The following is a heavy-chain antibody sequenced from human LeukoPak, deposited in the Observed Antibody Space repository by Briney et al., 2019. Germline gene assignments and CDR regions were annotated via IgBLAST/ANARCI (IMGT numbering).Heavy chain of an antibody. CDR1: GGSISSGRYS. J-gene: IGHJ4*02. Sequence: SQTLSLTCAVSGGSISSGRYSWSWIRQPPGKGLEWVGYIYHSGSTYYNPSLKSRVTISVDRSKNQFSLKLSSVTAADTAVYYCARARVPTTEEYYFDYWGQGTLVTVSS. CDR2: IYHSGST. V-gene: IGHV4-30-2*01. D-gene: IGHD1-1*01. CDR3: ARARVPTTEEYYFDY.